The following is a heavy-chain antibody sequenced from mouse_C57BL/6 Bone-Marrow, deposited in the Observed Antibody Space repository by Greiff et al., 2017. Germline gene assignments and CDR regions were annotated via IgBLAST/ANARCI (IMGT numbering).Heavy chain of an antibody. V-gene: IGHV1-69*01. D-gene: IGHD1-1*01. CDR3: ARENYYGSSYDWYFDV. Sequence: VQLQQPGAELVMPGASVKLSCKASGYTFTSYWMHWVNQRPGQGLELIGEIDPSASYTNYTQKFKGKSTLTVDKSSSTAYMQLSSLTSEDSAVYYCARENYYGSSYDWYFDVWGTGTTVTVSS. CDR1: GYTFTSYW. J-gene: IGHJ1*03. CDR2: IDPSASYT.